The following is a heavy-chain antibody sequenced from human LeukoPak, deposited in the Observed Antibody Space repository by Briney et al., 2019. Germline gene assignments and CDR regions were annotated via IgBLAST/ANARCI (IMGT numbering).Heavy chain of an antibody. V-gene: IGHV1-69*13. D-gene: IGHD1-26*01. CDR2: IIPIFGTA. CDR3: ARDGSNYFDY. Sequence: SVTVSCKASGGTFSSYAISWVRQAPGQGLEWMGGIIPIFGTANYAQKFQGRVTITADESTSTAYTELSSLRSDDTAVYYCARDGSNYFDYWGQGTLVTVSS. J-gene: IGHJ4*02. CDR1: GGTFSSYA.